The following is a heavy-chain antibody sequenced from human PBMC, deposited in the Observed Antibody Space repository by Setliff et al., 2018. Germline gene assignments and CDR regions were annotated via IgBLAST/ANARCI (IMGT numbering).Heavy chain of an antibody. CDR3: ARDTYIGDFWSGYYIQGQFDP. J-gene: IGHJ5*02. CDR2: INAGNGNT. Sequence: ASVKVSCKASGYTFTSYAMHWVRQASGQRLEWMGWINAGNGNTKYSQKFQGRVTITRDTSASTGYMELSSLRSEDTAVYYCARDTYIGDFWSGYYIQGQFDPWGQGTQVTVSS. V-gene: IGHV1-3*01. D-gene: IGHD3-3*01. CDR1: GYTFTSYA.